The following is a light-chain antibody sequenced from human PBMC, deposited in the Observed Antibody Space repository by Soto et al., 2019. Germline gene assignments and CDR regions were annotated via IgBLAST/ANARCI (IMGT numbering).Light chain of an antibody. Sequence: DIQMTQSPSTLSASVGDRVTIPCRASQSISSWLAWYQQKPGKAPKLLIYDASSLESGVPARFSGSGSGTEFTLTISSLQPDDFATYYCQQYTTYPWTFGQGTTGDIK. CDR1: QSISSW. V-gene: IGKV1-5*01. CDR3: QQYTTYPWT. J-gene: IGKJ1*01. CDR2: DAS.